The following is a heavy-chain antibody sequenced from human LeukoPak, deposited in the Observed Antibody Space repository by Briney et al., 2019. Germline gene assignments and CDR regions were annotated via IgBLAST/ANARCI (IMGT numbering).Heavy chain of an antibody. CDR1: GLAFSAYK. D-gene: IGHD2-15*01. Sequence: GGSMRLSCAASGLAFSAYKMHWVRQAPRKGLVWVSRISTDGYTTDYADFVQGRFTASRDNTKNTWSLEMNSLRAEDTAVYYCVVGGSPGCWGQGTLVTVSS. J-gene: IGHJ4*02. V-gene: IGHV3-74*01. CDR2: ISTDGYTT. CDR3: VVGGSPGC.